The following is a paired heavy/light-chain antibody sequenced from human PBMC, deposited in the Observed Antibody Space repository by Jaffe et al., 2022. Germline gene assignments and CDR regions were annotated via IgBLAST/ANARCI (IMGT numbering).Light chain of an antibody. CDR3: QQSYSTLLFT. V-gene: IGKV1-39*01. CDR2: AAS. CDR1: QSISSY. Sequence: DIQMTQSPSSLSASVGDRVTITCRASQSISSYLNWYQQKPGKAPKLLIYAASSLQSGVPSRFSGSGSGTDFTLTISSLQPEDFATYYCQQSYSTLLFTFGPGTKVDIK. J-gene: IGKJ3*01.
Heavy chain of an antibody. J-gene: IGHJ6*03. CDR2: ISGSGGST. Sequence: EVQLLESGGGLVQPGGSLRLSCAASGFTFSSYAMSWVRQAPGKGLEWVSAISGSGGSTYYADSVKGRFTISRDNSKNTLYLQMNSLRAEDTAVYYCAKNLIAAAGYYYYYYMDVWGKGTTVTVSS. D-gene: IGHD6-13*01. V-gene: IGHV3-23*01. CDR1: GFTFSSYA. CDR3: AKNLIAAAGYYYYYYMDV.